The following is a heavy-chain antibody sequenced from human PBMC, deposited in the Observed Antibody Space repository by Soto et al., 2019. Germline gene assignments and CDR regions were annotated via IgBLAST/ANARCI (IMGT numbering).Heavy chain of an antibody. D-gene: IGHD3-16*01. CDR1: DCVDIGDG. J-gene: IGHJ6*03. CDR2: IAGTGGST. V-gene: IGHV3-23*01. Sequence: GGSLRLSGEVSDCVDIGDGRSWVRQAPGKGLQWVSTIAGTGGSTYYADSVRGRFTISTDKAKTTLYLSMNILRDDDAAIYYCARGESDSYSSYRDVWAKG. CDR3: ARGESDSYSSYRDV.